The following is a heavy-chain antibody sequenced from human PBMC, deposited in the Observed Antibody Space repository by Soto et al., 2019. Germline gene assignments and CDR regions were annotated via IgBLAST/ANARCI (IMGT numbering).Heavy chain of an antibody. V-gene: IGHV3-7*01. CDR3: VGGKKWFDP. CDR2: INQDGSER. J-gene: IGHJ5*02. CDR1: GFTFTTYS. D-gene: IGHD3-16*01. Sequence: EVQLVESGGGLVQPGGSLRLSCVASGFTFTTYSMTWVRQAPGKGLEWVANINQDGSERQYVNFVKGRFTISRDNARNSLDLHITSLRAADTALYYCVGGKKWFDPWGQGTLVTVSS.